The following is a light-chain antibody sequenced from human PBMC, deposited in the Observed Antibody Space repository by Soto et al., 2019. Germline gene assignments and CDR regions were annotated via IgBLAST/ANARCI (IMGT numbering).Light chain of an antibody. CDR2: AAS. V-gene: IGKV1-39*01. CDR1: QTISSY. J-gene: IGKJ2*01. Sequence: DIQMTQSPSSLSASVGDRVTITCRASQTISSYLNRYQQNPGKAPKLRIYAASSLQSGVPSRFSSSESGTDFPLTISSLQPEDFATYYCQPSSNIPYTFGPGTKLEMK. CDR3: QPSSNIPYT.